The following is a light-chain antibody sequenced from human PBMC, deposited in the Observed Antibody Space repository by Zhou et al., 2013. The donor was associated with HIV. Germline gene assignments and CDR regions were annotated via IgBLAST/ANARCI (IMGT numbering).Light chain of an antibody. J-gene: IGKJ3*01. Sequence: DIQMTQSPSSLSASVRDRVSITCRASQDISGWLAWYQQKPGKAPRLLIYAASTLQSGVPSRFSGRGSGTDGTLTISSLQPEDFATYYCQQANSFPLTFGPGTKVEIK. CDR1: QDISGW. V-gene: IGKV1D-12*01. CDR2: AAS. CDR3: QQANSFPLT.